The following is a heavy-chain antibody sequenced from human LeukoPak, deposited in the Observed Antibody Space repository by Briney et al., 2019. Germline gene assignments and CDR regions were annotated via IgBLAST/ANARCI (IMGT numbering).Heavy chain of an antibody. V-gene: IGHV1-18*01. Sequence: ASVKVSCKASGYTFTSYGISWVRQAPGQGLEWMGWISAYNGNTNYAQKLQGRVTMTTDTSTSTAYMELRSLRSDDTAVYYCARVRRRKYYYDSSGQMAFDIWGQGTMVTVSS. D-gene: IGHD3-22*01. J-gene: IGHJ3*02. CDR3: ARVRRRKYYYDSSGQMAFDI. CDR2: ISAYNGNT. CDR1: GYTFTSYG.